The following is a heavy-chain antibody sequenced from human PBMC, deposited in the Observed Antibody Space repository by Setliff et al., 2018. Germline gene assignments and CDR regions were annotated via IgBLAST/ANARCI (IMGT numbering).Heavy chain of an antibody. V-gene: IGHV4-59*01. J-gene: IGHJ6*03. Sequence: SETLSLTCSVSGGSIDRDYWNWIRQPPGKGLEWLGYIHYSGNTNYNPSLKSRVTTSGDTSQNYFSLKLTSVTEADTAVYYCARGPPGYYYYMNVWGQGTTVTVSS. CDR3: ARGPPGYYYYMNV. CDR1: GGSIDRDY. CDR2: IHYSGNT.